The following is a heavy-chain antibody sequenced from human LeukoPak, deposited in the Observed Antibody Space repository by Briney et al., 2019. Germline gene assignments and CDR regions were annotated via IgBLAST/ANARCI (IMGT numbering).Heavy chain of an antibody. CDR1: GFTFSSYW. V-gene: IGHV3-30-3*01. D-gene: IGHD3-10*01. CDR3: ARASQDRFGYYYYGMDV. Sequence: GGSLRLSCAASGFTFSSYWMHWVRQAPGKGLEWVAVISYDGSNKYYADSVKGRFTISRDNSKNTLYLQMNSLRAEDTAVYYCARASQDRFGYYYYGMDVWGQGTTVTVSS. CDR2: ISYDGSNK. J-gene: IGHJ6*02.